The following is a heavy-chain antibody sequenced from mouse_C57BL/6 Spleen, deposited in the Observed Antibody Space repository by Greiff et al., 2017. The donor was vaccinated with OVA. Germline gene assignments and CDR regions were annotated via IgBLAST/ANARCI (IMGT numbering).Heavy chain of an antibody. CDR3: ARDTTVVATRGFDY. CDR2: IYPGDGDT. J-gene: IGHJ2*01. CDR1: GYAFSSSW. V-gene: IGHV1-82*01. D-gene: IGHD1-1*01. Sequence: QVQLKESGPELVKPGASVKISCKASGYAFSSSWMNWVKQRPGKGLEWIGRIYPGDGDTNYNGKFKGKATLTADKSSSTAYMQLSSLTSEDSAVYFCARDTTVVATRGFDYWGQGTTLTVSS.